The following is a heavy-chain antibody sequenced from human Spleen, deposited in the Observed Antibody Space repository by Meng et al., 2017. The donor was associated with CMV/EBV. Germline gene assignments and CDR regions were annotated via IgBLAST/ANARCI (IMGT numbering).Heavy chain of an antibody. D-gene: IGHD3-3*01. CDR1: GFTVTNNY. J-gene: IGHJ6*02. CDR3: AREQQRLLEWLPPTYYYYGMDV. V-gene: IGHV3-11*04. CDR2: ISSSGSTI. Sequence: GESLKISCTASGFTVTNNYMNWVRQAPGKGLEWVSYISSSGSTIYYADSVKGRFTISRDNAKNSLYLQMNSLRAEDTAVYYCAREQQRLLEWLPPTYYYYGMDVWGQGTTVTVSS.